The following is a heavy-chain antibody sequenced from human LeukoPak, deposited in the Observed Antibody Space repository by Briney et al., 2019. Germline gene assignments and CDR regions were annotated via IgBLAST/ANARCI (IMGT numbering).Heavy chain of an antibody. D-gene: IGHD4-11*01. CDR2: INTDGSST. J-gene: IGHJ2*01. V-gene: IGHV3-74*01. CDR1: RFTFSSYW. CDR3: ARVGTVTTLGYFDL. Sequence: PGGALRLSCAASRFTFSSYWMHWVRQAPGKGLVWVSRINTDGSSTSYADSVKGRFTISRDNAKNTLYLQMNSLRAEDTAVYYCARVGTVTTLGYFDLWGRGTLVTVSS.